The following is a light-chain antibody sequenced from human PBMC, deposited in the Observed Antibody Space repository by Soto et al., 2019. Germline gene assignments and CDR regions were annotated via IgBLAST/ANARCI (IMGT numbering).Light chain of an antibody. CDR1: SSDVGSYNF. Sequence: QSALTQPASVSGSPGQSITISCTGTSSDVGSYNFVSWYQQHPGKAPKVIIYEDSTRPSGVSNRISGSKSGNTDSLTITGLQAEDEADYYCCSYAGSSTSWVFGGGTKLTVL. CDR2: EDS. J-gene: IGLJ3*02. CDR3: CSYAGSSTSWV. V-gene: IGLV2-23*01.